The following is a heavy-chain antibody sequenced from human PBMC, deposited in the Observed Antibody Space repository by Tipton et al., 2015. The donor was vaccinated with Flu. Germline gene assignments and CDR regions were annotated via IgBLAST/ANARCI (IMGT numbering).Heavy chain of an antibody. CDR2: ISWNSGSI. CDR1: GFTFDDYA. Sequence: SLRLSCAASGFTFDDYAMHWVRQAPGKGLEWVSGISWNSGSIGYADSVKGRFTISRDNAKNSLYLQMNSLRAEDTALYYCAKGPIEYDSSGYYPYVFDYWGQGTLVTVSS. CDR3: AKGPIEYDSSGYYPYVFDY. J-gene: IGHJ4*02. V-gene: IGHV3-9*01. D-gene: IGHD3-22*01.